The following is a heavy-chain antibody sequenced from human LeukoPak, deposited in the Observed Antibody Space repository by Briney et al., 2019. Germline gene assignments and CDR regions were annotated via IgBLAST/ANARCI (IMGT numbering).Heavy chain of an antibody. Sequence: SETLSLTCTVSGGSISSYCWSWIRQPPGKGLEWIGYIYYSGSTNYNPSLKSRVTISVDTSKNQFSLKLSSVTAADTAVYYCARGRLELPFDYWGQGTLVTVSS. V-gene: IGHV4-59*12. J-gene: IGHJ4*02. CDR1: GGSISSYC. D-gene: IGHD1-7*01. CDR3: ARGRLELPFDY. CDR2: IYYSGST.